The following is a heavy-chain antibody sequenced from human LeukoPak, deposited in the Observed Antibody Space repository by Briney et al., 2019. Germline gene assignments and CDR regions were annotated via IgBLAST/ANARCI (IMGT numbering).Heavy chain of an antibody. CDR2: IRQDGGEK. CDR3: AKISSVDSWSPFDY. CDR1: GFTVSSNY. D-gene: IGHD3-3*01. J-gene: IGHJ4*02. V-gene: IGHV3-7*05. Sequence: GGSLRLSCAASGFTVSSNYMSWVRQTPGKGLEWVANIRQDGGEKYYLDSVRGRFTISRDNAKSSLYLQMNPLRAEDTAVYYCAKISSVDSWSPFDYWGQGTLVTVSS.